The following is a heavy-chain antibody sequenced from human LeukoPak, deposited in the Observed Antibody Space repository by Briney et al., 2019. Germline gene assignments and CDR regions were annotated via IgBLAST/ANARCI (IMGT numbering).Heavy chain of an antibody. CDR3: AQLVDTAMGRSPAADY. V-gene: IGHV3-23*01. CDR1: GFTFSSYA. J-gene: IGHJ4*02. CDR2: ISGSGGST. Sequence: GGSLRLSCAASGFTFSSYAMSWVRQAPGKGLEWVSAISGSGGSTYYADSVKGRFTISRDNSKNTLYLQMNSLRAEDTAVYYSAQLVDTAMGRSPAADYWGQGTLVTVSS. D-gene: IGHD5-18*01.